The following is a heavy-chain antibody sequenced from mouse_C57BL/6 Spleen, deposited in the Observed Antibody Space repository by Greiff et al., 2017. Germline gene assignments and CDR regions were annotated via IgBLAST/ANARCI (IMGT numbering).Heavy chain of an antibody. CDR1: GYAFSSSW. Sequence: QVQLQQSGPELVKPGASVKISCKASGYAFSSSWMNWVKQRPGKGLEWIGRIYPGDGATNYNGKFKGKATLTADKSSSTAYMQLSSLTSEDSAVYFCARLGAYFDVWGTGTTVTVSS. CDR3: ARLGAYFDV. CDR2: IYPGDGAT. V-gene: IGHV1-82*01. J-gene: IGHJ1*03.